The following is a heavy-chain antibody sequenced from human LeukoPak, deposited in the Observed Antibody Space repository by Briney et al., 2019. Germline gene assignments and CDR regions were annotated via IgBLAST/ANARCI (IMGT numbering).Heavy chain of an antibody. V-gene: IGHV1-2*02. CDR1: GYTFNDYF. CDR3: ARELFTPRDH. CDR2: INPKIGAT. J-gene: IGHJ4*02. D-gene: IGHD3-16*01. Sequence: ASVKVSCKASGYTFNDYFMHWLRQAPGQGLEWLGWINPKIGATDYAQKFQGRVTITRDTSGSTAYMELSGLRSDDTAIYYCARELFTPRDHWGQGTLVTVSS.